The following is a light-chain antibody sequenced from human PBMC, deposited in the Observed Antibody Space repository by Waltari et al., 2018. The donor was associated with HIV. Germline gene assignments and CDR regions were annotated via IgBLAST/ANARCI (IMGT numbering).Light chain of an antibody. Sequence: QSVLTQPPSASGTPGQRVTISCSGRNSNIGSNTVNWYQQLPGTAPKPLIYGNTQRPSGVPDRCSGSKSGTSASLAISGLQSEDEADYYCAAWDDSLNGEVVFGGGTKLTVL. J-gene: IGLJ2*01. CDR2: GNT. CDR1: NSNIGSNT. V-gene: IGLV1-44*01. CDR3: AAWDDSLNGEVV.